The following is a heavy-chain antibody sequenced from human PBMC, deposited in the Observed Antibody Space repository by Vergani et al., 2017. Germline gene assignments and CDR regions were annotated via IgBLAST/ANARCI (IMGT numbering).Heavy chain of an antibody. CDR2: IWYDGSNK. CDR3: AREPAVAGLFDY. CDR1: GFTFSSYG. V-gene: IGHV3-33*01. Sequence: QVQLVESGGGVVQPGRSLRLSCAASGFTFSSYGMHWVRQAPGKGLEWVAVIWYDGSNKYYADSVKGRFTISRDNSKNTLYLQMNSLRAEDTAVYYCAREPAVAGLFDYWGQGTLVTVSS. J-gene: IGHJ4*02. D-gene: IGHD6-19*01.